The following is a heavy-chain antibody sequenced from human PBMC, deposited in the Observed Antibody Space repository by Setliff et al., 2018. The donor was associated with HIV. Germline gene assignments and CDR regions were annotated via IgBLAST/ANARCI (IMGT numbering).Heavy chain of an antibody. CDR1: GYTFDIYY. V-gene: IGHV1-2*02. CDR3: ARKYYDILTGYYAADY. Sequence: GASVKVSCKTSGYTFDIYYIHWVRQAPGQGLEWMGWINPKSGGTHYGQNFQGRVAMTRDTSMSTAYMELNRLTFDDTAVYYCARKYYDILTGYYAADYWGQGTLVTVSS. D-gene: IGHD3-9*01. CDR2: INPKSGGT. J-gene: IGHJ4*02.